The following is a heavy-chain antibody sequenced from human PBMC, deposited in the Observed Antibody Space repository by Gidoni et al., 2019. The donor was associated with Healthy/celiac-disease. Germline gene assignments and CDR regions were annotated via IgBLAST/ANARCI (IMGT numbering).Heavy chain of an antibody. CDR2: INHSGST. J-gene: IGHJ4*02. V-gene: IGHV4-34*01. CDR1: GGSFSGYY. Sequence: QVQLQQWGAGLLQPSETLSLTCAVYGGSFSGYYWSWIRQPPGKGLEWIGEINHSGSTNYNPSLKSRVTISVDTSKNQFSLKLSSVTAADTAVYYCARASPYYYDSSGSLFDYWGQGTLVTVSS. D-gene: IGHD3-22*01. CDR3: ARASPYYYDSSGSLFDY.